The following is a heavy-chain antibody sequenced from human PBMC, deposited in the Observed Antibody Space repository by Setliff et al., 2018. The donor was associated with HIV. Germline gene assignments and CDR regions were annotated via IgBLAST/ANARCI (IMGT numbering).Heavy chain of an antibody. V-gene: IGHV4-34*01. CDR2: INHRGGV. J-gene: IGHJ1*01. CDR3: ASFFWECSDNLCHRSFQF. CDR1: GGSLSGFY. D-gene: IGHD3-10*01. Sequence: SETLSLTCAVYGGSLSGFYWNWIRQSPGKGLEWIGEINHRGGVNYNPSFNSRITMSVDTSKNKFSLKLTSVTAADTAVYYCASFFWECSDNLCHRSFQFWDQGALVTVSS.